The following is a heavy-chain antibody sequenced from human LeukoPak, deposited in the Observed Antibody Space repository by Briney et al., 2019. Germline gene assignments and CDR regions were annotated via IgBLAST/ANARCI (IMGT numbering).Heavy chain of an antibody. Sequence: ASVKVSCKASGYTFTGYFMHWVRQAPGQGLEWMGWINPNIGGTMYARKFQGRVTMTRDTSISTAYMELSRLRSDDTAAYYCARGQLTDDLDYWGQGTLVTVSS. CDR1: GYTFTGYF. CDR2: INPNIGGT. CDR3: ARGQLTDDLDY. V-gene: IGHV1-2*02. J-gene: IGHJ4*02. D-gene: IGHD1-14*01.